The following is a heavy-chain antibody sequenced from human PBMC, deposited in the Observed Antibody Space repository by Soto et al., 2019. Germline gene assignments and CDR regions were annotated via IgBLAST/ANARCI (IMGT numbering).Heavy chain of an antibody. CDR2: ISTYTGNT. Sequence: QVQLVQSGAEVREPGASVKVSCKASGYTFSSYDITWVRQAPGQGLEWMGWISTYTGNTNYAQKLQGRVTMTTDTSTNTAYMDMRSLRSDXXXXXYCARGGGSGPYGM. CDR3: ARGGGSGPYGM. D-gene: IGHD3-10*01. V-gene: IGHV1-18*01. J-gene: IGHJ6*01. CDR1: GYTFSSYD.